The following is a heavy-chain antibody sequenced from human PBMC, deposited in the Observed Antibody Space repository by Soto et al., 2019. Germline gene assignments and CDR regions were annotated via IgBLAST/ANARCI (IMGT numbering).Heavy chain of an antibody. CDR3: ARYCSSTSCDHYFDY. D-gene: IGHD2-2*01. Sequence: ASVKVSCKASGYSFTNYDISWVRQAPGQGLEWMGWISPYNGDTNYAQKLQGRVTMTTDTSTSTAYMELRSLRSDDTAAYYCARYCSSTSCDHYFDYWGQGTLVTVS. CDR1: GYSFTNYD. CDR2: ISPYNGDT. J-gene: IGHJ4*02. V-gene: IGHV1-18*01.